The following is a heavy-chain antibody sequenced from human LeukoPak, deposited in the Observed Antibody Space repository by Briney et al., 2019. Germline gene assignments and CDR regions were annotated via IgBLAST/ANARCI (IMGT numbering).Heavy chain of an antibody. Sequence: ASVKVSCKASGGTFSSYAISWVRQAPGQGLEWMGGIIPIFGTANYAQKFQGRVTITADESTSTAYMELSSLRSEDTAVYYCARSNWNYDLPGYYFDYWGQGTLVTVSS. CDR3: ARSNWNYDLPGYYFDY. V-gene: IGHV1-69*13. J-gene: IGHJ4*02. CDR1: GGTFSSYA. D-gene: IGHD1-7*01. CDR2: IIPIFGTA.